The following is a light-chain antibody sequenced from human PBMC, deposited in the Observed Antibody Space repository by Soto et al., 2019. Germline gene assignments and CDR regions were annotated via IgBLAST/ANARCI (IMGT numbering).Light chain of an antibody. CDR2: EVS. J-gene: IGLJ3*02. Sequence: QSVQTHPASVSWSPGHSVTISCTGTRSDVGANAFVSWYQHHPGRAPKLLLYEVSLRPSGVSSRFSGSKSGNTASLTISGLQPEEEAHYYCLSYTSFYNIVFGGGTKVTVL. V-gene: IGLV2-14*01. CDR3: LSYTSFYNIV. CDR1: RSDVGANAF.